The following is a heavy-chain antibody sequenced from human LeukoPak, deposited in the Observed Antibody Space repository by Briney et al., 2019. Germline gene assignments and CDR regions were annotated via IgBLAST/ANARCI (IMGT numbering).Heavy chain of an antibody. CDR2: ISYDGSNK. CDR3: ARVKGSGPPYAGAYYYYMDV. V-gene: IGHV3-30*03. J-gene: IGHJ6*03. D-gene: IGHD2-15*01. Sequence: GGSLRLSCAASGFTFSSYGMHWVRQAPGKGLEWVAVISYDGSNKYYADSVKGRFTISRDNSKNTLYLQMNSLRSEDTAVYYCARVKGSGPPYAGAYYYYMDVWGKGTTVTVSS. CDR1: GFTFSSYG.